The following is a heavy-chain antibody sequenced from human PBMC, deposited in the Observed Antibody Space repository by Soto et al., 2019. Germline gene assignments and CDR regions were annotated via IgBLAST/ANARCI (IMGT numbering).Heavy chain of an antibody. Sequence: ASVKVSCKASGYTFTSYAMHWVRQDPGQRLEWMGWINAGNGNTKYSQKFQGRVTITRDTSASTAYMELNSLNTEDTAVYYCTRQYLLWGPFDYWGHGSLVTVSS. CDR3: TRQYLLWGPFDY. CDR2: INAGNGNT. J-gene: IGHJ4*01. V-gene: IGHV1-3*01. D-gene: IGHD3-10*01. CDR1: GYTFTSYA.